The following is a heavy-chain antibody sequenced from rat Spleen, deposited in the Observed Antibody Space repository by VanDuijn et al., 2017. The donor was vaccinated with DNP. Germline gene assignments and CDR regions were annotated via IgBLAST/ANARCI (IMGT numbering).Heavy chain of an antibody. CDR1: GFTFSNYD. J-gene: IGHJ1*01. CDR2: ISTGGGNT. V-gene: IGHV5S23*01. Sequence: EVQLVESGGGLVQPGNSLKLSCAASGFTFSNYDMAWVRQAPTKGLEWVASISTGGGNTYYRDSVKGRFTISRDNAKSTLYLQMDSLRSEDTATYYCTRKYTTDYYWYFDFWGPGTMVTVSS. CDR3: TRKYTTDYYWYFDF. D-gene: IGHD1-6*01.